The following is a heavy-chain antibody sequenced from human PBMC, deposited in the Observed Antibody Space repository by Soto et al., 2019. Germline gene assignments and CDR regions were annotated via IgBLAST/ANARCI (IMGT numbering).Heavy chain of an antibody. Sequence: QVQLQESGPGLVKPSETLSLTCTVSGGSISSYYWSWIRQPPGKGLEWIGYIYYSGSTNHNPSLKSRGTISVDTSKNQFPLKLNSVTAADTAVYYCARVAANYWYFDLWGRGTLVTVSS. V-gene: IGHV4-59*01. CDR3: ARVAANYWYFDL. J-gene: IGHJ2*01. D-gene: IGHD2-15*01. CDR2: IYYSGST. CDR1: GGSISSYY.